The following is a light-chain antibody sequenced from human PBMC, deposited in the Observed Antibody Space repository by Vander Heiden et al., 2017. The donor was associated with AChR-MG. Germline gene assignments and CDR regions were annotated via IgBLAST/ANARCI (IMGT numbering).Light chain of an antibody. Sequence: QSVPTPPPSASGPPGQRVTISCSGSSSNIGSNTVNWYQQLPGTAPKLLIYSNNQRPSGVPDGFSGSKSGTSASLAISGLQSEDEADYYCAAWDDSLNGHVVFGGGTKLTVL. J-gene: IGLJ2*01. CDR2: SNN. V-gene: IGLV1-44*01. CDR3: AAWDDSLNGHVV. CDR1: SSNIGSNT.